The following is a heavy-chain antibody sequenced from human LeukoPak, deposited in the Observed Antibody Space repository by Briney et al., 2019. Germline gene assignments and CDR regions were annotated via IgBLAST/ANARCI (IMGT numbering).Heavy chain of an antibody. CDR3: AREFVITWEDAFDI. CDR2: IYYSGST. J-gene: IGHJ3*02. CDR1: GGSISSYY. Sequence: PSDTLSLTCTVSGGSISSYYWSWIRQHPGKGLEWIGYIYYSGSTYYNPSLKSRVTISVDTSKNQFSLKLSSVTAADTAVYYCAREFVITWEDAFDIWGQGTMVTVSS. D-gene: IGHD3-22*01. V-gene: IGHV4-59*06.